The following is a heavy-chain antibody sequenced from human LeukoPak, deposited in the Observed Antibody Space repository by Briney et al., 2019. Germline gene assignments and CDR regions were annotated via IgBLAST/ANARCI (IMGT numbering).Heavy chain of an antibody. J-gene: IGHJ6*04. Sequence: PGGSLRLSCAASGFTFGSYEMNWVRQAPGKGLEWVSYISSSGGTIYYADSVKGRFTISRDNAKNSLYLQMNSLRAEDTAVYYCAELGITMIGGVWGKGTTVTISS. CDR1: GFTFGSYE. V-gene: IGHV3-48*03. CDR3: AELGITMIGGV. D-gene: IGHD3-10*02. CDR2: ISSSGGTI.